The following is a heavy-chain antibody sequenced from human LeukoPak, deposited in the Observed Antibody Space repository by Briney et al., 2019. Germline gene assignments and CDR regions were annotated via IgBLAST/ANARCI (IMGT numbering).Heavy chain of an antibody. CDR2: IYASGST. CDR1: GGSISNYY. Sequence: SETLSFTCTVSGGSISNYYWSWLRQPAGRGLEWIGRIYASGSTNYNPSLTSRVTMSVDTSNNQFSLNLSSVTAADTAVYYCARTSARGAQFDYWGQGTLVTVSS. J-gene: IGHJ4*02. D-gene: IGHD3-10*01. V-gene: IGHV4-4*07. CDR3: ARTSARGAQFDY.